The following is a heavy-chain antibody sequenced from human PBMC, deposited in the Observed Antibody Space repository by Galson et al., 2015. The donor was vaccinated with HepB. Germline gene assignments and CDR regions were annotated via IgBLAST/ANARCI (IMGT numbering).Heavy chain of an antibody. CDR3: AREGTDMITFGGVIVT. V-gene: IGHV3-23*01. Sequence: ETLSLTCTVSGGSISSGGYYWSWIRQSPGKGLEWVSSISGSGDSTYYADSVKGRFTISRDNSKNTLYLQMNSLRAEDTAVYYCAREGTDMITFGGVIVTWGQGTLLTVSS. D-gene: IGHD3-16*02. CDR1: GGSISSGGYY. CDR2: ISGSGDST. J-gene: IGHJ4*02.